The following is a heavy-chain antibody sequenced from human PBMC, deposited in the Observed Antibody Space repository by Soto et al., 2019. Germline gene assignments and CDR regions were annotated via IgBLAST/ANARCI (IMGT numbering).Heavy chain of an antibody. Sequence: PGESLKISCQGSGYSFTSYWISWVRQMPGKGLEWMGRIDPSDSYTNYSPSFQGHVTVSADKSISTAYLQWSSLKASDTAMYYCARRATATRYGMDVWGQGTTVTVSS. CDR3: ARRATATRYGMDV. D-gene: IGHD2-21*02. CDR1: GYSFTSYW. CDR2: IDPSDSYT. V-gene: IGHV5-10-1*01. J-gene: IGHJ6*02.